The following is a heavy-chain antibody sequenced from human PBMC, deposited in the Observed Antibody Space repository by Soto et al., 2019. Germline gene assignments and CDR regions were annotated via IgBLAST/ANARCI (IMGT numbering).Heavy chain of an antibody. CDR3: AKDGVLRFLEWLYYYYYMDV. D-gene: IGHD3-3*01. V-gene: IGHV3-30*18. Sequence: PGGSLRLSCAASGFTFSSYGMPWVRKAPGKGLEWVAVISYDGSNKYYADSVKGRFTISRDNSKNTLYLQMNSLRSEDTAVYYCAKDGVLRFLEWLYYYYYMDVWGTGTTVTAP. CDR2: ISYDGSNK. CDR1: GFTFSSYG. J-gene: IGHJ6*03.